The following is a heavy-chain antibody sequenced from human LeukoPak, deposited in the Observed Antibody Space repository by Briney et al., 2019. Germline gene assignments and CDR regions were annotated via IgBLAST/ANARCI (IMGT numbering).Heavy chain of an antibody. CDR1: GFTFSYYE. CDR3: AELGITMIGGV. CDR2: ISSSGSTI. J-gene: IGHJ6*04. Sequence: GGSLRLSCEASGFTFSYYEMNWVRQAPGKGLEWVSYISSSGSTIYYADSVKGRFTISRDNAKNSLYLQMNSLRAEDTAVYYCAELGITMIGGVWGKGTTVTISS. V-gene: IGHV3-48*03. D-gene: IGHD3-10*02.